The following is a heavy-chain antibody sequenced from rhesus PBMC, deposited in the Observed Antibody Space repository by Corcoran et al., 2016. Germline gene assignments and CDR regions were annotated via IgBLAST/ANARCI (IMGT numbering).Heavy chain of an antibody. V-gene: IGHV4-80*01. CDR2: INGNSGNT. CDR1: GASISSYW. J-gene: IGHJ4*01. D-gene: IGHD6-31*01. CDR3: ATPYNSGWYLRCFDY. Sequence: QVQLQESGPGLVKPSETLSLTCAVSGASISSYWWSWIRQPPGKGLEWIGEINGNSGNTSYNPSLKSRVTISKDASKNQFSLKLSSVTAADTAVYYCATPYNSGWYLRCFDYWGQGVLVTVSS.